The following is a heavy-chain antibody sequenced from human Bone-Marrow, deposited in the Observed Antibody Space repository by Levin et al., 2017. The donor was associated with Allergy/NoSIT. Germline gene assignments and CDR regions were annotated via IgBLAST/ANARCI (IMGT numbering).Heavy chain of an antibody. D-gene: IGHD1/OR15-1a*01. V-gene: IGHV3-21*04. Sequence: GGSLRLSCTVSGFTFSIYSINWVRQAPGKGLEWVSSISSSGSDMYYVDSVRGRFTISRDNAKNSLSLQMNSLRADDTAVYYCARDMNKAQYNYGMDVWGQGTTVTVSS. CDR2: ISSSGSDM. J-gene: IGHJ6*02. CDR1: GFTFSIYS. CDR3: ARDMNKAQYNYGMDV.